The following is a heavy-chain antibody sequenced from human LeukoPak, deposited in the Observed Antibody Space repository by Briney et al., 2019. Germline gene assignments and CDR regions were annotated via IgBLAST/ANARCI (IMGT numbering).Heavy chain of an antibody. Sequence: GGSLRLSCVASGFTFSTSWMTWVRQAPGKGLEWVAHIKPDGSEKYYVDPVKGRFTISRDNAKNSLYLEMNSLRAEDTAVYYCASRLYGGPFDNSGQGTMVTVSS. D-gene: IGHD4-23*01. CDR2: IKPDGSEK. CDR1: GFTFSTSW. J-gene: IGHJ3*02. CDR3: ASRLYGGPFDN. V-gene: IGHV3-7*01.